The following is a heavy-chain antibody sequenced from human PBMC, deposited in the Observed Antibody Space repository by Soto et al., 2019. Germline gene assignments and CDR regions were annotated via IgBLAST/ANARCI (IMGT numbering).Heavy chain of an antibody. CDR1: GYTFTSYG. D-gene: IGHD5-18*01. CDR2: FIAMLGTP. V-gene: IGHV1-69*11. J-gene: IGHJ4*02. Sequence: SVKVSCKASGYTFTSYGISWVRQAPGQGLEWMGWFIAMLGTPTYAKKVQGRATITADESLTSSYLELRSLRSEDTGVYFCARGAMANFDYWGQGTVVTVS. CDR3: ARGAMANFDY.